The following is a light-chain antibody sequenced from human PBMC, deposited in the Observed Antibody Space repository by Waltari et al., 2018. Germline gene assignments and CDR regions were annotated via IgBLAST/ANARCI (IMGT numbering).Light chain of an antibody. CDR3: QHYVRLPAT. CDR1: QSVRGS. J-gene: IGKJ1*01. V-gene: IGKV3-20*01. Sequence: EIVLTQSPGPLSLSPGERANLSCRAGQSVRGSLAWYQQKAGKAPRLLIYGASSRATGIPDRFSGSGSGTDFSLTISRLEPEDFAVYYCQHYVRLPATFGQGTKVEIK. CDR2: GAS.